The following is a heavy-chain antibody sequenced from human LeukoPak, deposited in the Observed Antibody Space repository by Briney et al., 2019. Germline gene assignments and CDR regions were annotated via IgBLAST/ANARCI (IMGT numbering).Heavy chain of an antibody. J-gene: IGHJ6*04. D-gene: IGHD2-15*01. CDR2: IWYDGSNK. CDR3: ARDVVVVVVAWDSPGYGMDV. Sequence: GGSLRLSCAASGFTFSSYGMHWVRQAPGKGLEWVAVIWYDGSNKYYADSVKGRFTISRDNSKNTLYLQMNSLRAEDTAVYYCARDVVVVVVAWDSPGYGMDVWGKGTTVTVSS. CDR1: GFTFSSYG. V-gene: IGHV3-33*01.